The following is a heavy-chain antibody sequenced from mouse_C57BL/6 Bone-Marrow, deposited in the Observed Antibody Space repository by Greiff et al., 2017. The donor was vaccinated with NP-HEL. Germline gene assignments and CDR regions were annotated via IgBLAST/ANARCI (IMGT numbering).Heavy chain of an antibody. V-gene: IGHV2-5*01. J-gene: IGHJ4*01. Sequence: VQLQQSGPGLVQPSQSLSITCTVSGFSFTSYGVHWVRQSPGKGLEWLGVIWRGGSTDYNAAFMSRLSITKDNSKSQVFFKMNSLQADDTAIYYCAKNYGYPYYAMDYWGQGTSVTVSS. D-gene: IGHD2-2*01. CDR3: AKNYGYPYYAMDY. CDR1: GFSFTSYG. CDR2: IWRGGST.